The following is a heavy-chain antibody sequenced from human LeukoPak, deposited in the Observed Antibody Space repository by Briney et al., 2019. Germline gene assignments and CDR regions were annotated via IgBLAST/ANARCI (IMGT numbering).Heavy chain of an antibody. CDR3: ARRGAAGTYYFGY. V-gene: IGHV3-23*01. J-gene: IGHJ4*02. Sequence: MRWAGSAKEKGLEWVSAISGSGGGTYYADSVKGRFTISRDNSKNTLYLQTNSLRAEDTAVYYCARRGAAGTYYFGYWGQGTLVTVSS. D-gene: IGHD6-13*01. CDR2: ISGSGGGT.